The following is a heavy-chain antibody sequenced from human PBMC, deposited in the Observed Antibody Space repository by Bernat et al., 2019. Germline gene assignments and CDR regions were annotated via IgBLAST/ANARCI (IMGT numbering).Heavy chain of an antibody. V-gene: IGHV4-61*01. CDR1: GDSVTTSNYY. D-gene: IGHD2-15*01. CDR3: ARTGYCSGGSGYSGWFDP. J-gene: IGHJ5*02. Sequence: VQLQESGPGLVKPSETLSLTCTVSGDSVTTSNYYWSWIRQPPGKGLEWIAYIYYSGSTNYNPSLKSRATISLDTSKNQFSLKLTSVTAADTAVYLGARTGYCSGGSGYSGWFDPWGQGTLVTVSS. CDR2: IYYSGST.